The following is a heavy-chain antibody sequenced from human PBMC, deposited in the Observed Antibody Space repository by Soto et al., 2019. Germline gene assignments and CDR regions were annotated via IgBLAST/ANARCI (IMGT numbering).Heavy chain of an antibody. CDR1: GGSISGHY. Sequence: LSLTCTVSGGSISGHYWIWIRQPPGEGMEWIGYIFYSGSTTYNNNPSLKSRVTISVDTSKNQFSLRLSSVTAADTAVYYCARVGSSGWSPDYWGQGTLVTVSS. D-gene: IGHD6-19*01. V-gene: IGHV4-59*11. CDR3: ARVGSSGWSPDY. CDR2: IFYSGST. J-gene: IGHJ4*02.